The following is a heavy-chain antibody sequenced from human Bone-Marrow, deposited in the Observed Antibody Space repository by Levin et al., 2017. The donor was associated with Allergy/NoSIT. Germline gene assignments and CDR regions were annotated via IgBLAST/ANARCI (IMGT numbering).Heavy chain of an antibody. CDR2: ISSGSGTS. D-gene: IGHD3-22*01. CDR3: ARETTYYCDTGGDLRAGWYFDL. Sequence: PSETLSLTCAASGFSFNTYNMHWVRQAPGKGLECISYISSGSGTSDYADSVKGRFTISRDNANNSLYLQMNSLRAEDTAVYYCARETTYYCDTGGDLRAGWYFDLWGRGTLVTVSS. V-gene: IGHV3-48*01. CDR1: GFSFNTYN. J-gene: IGHJ2*01.